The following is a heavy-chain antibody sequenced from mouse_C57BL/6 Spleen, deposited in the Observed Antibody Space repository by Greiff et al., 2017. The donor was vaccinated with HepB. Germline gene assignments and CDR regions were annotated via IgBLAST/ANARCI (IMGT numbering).Heavy chain of an antibody. Sequence: EVKLQESGPELVKPGASVKISCKASGYSFTDYNMNWVKQSNGKSLEWIGVINPNYGTTSYNQKFKGKATLTVDQSSSTAYMQLNSLTSEDSAVYYGARYYSNYPAWFAYWGQGTLVTVSA. CDR1: GYSFTDYN. D-gene: IGHD2-5*01. J-gene: IGHJ3*01. CDR3: ARYYSNYPAWFAY. CDR2: INPNYGTT. V-gene: IGHV1-39*01.